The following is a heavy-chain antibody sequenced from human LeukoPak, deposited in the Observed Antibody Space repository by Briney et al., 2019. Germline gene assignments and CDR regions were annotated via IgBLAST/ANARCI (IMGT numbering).Heavy chain of an antibody. CDR3: ARDSSSWYFGAYYYYGMDV. J-gene: IGHJ6*02. Sequence: KPGGSLRLSCAASGFTFSDYYMSWIRQAPGKGLEWVSYISSSGSTIYYADSVKGRFTISRDNAKNSLYLQMNSLRAEDTAVYYCARDSSSWYFGAYYYYGMDVWGQRTTVTVSS. CDR2: ISSSGSTI. CDR1: GFTFSDYY. V-gene: IGHV3-11*01. D-gene: IGHD6-13*01.